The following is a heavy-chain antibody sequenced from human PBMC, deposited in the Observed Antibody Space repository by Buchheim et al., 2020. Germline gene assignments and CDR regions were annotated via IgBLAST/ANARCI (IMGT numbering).Heavy chain of an antibody. CDR1: GITVSNNY. CDR3: ARGGVYSGCDY. D-gene: IGHD6-19*01. Sequence: EVQLVESGGGLVQPGGSLRLSCAASGITVSNNYMSWVRQAPGKGLEGVSVIYSGGSTYYVDSVKGRFTISRDSSRNTLYLQMNSLRPEDTAVYYCARGGVYSGCDYWGQGTL. J-gene: IGHJ4*02. V-gene: IGHV3-66*02. CDR2: IYSGGST.